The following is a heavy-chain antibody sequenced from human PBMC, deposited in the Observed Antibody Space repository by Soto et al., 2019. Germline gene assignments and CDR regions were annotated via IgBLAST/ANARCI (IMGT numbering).Heavy chain of an antibody. J-gene: IGHJ6*02. V-gene: IGHV1-2*02. Sequence: QVRLVQSGAEVQEPGDSVSVSCDSSGYPFAAYHIHWVRQAPGQGLEWMGWINPKFGDTAYAQDCQGRVTMTSGMSISTVYRELRRMTAEDTAIYYCARNMDYYSVRGSGNGHGVWGQGTTVTVFS. CDR3: ARNMDYYSVRGSGNGHGV. CDR1: GYPFAAYH. CDR2: INPKFGDT. D-gene: IGHD3-10*02.